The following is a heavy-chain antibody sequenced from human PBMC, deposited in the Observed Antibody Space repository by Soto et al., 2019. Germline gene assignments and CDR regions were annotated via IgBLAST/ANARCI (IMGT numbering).Heavy chain of an antibody. CDR3: ARGKSGSYYRYYYYGMDV. Sequence: GASVKVSCKASGGTFSSYAISWVRQAPGQGLEWMGGIIPIFGTANYAQKFQGRVTITADESTSTAYMELSSLRSEDTAVYYCARGKSGSYYRYYYYGMDVWGQGTTVTVSS. CDR2: IIPIFGTA. CDR1: GGTFSSYA. V-gene: IGHV1-69*13. D-gene: IGHD1-26*01. J-gene: IGHJ6*02.